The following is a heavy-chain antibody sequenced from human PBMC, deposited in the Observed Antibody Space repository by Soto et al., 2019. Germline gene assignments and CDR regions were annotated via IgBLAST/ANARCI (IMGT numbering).Heavy chain of an antibody. CDR3: ARDSRIVATRAIGSVGFDP. CDR2: IDTSSSYV. CDR1: GFTFSSYS. V-gene: IGHV3-21*06. Sequence: GGSLRLSCAISGFTFSSYSMNWVRQAPGKDLEWISIIDTSSSYVYYADSVKGRFTISRDNAESSLYLQMNDLRAEDTAVYFCARDSRIVATRAIGSVGFDPWGQGTLVTV. D-gene: IGHD2-2*02. J-gene: IGHJ5*02.